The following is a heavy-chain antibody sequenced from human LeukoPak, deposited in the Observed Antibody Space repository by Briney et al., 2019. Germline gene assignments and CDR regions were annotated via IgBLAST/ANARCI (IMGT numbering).Heavy chain of an antibody. V-gene: IGHV3-30*18. CDR2: ISYDGSNK. CDR3: AKSPSGWYWGGVDY. Sequence: GGSLRLSCAASGFTFSSYGMHWVRQALGKGLEWVAVISYDGSNKYYADSVKGRFTISRDNSKNTLYLQMNSLRAEDTAVYYCAKSPSGWYWGGVDYWGQGTLVTVSS. J-gene: IGHJ4*02. CDR1: GFTFSSYG. D-gene: IGHD6-19*01.